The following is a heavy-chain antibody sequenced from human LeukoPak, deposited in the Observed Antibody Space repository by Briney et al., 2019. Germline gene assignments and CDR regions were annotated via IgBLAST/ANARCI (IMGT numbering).Heavy chain of an antibody. CDR2: INPSGGST. V-gene: IGHV1-46*03. CDR1: GYTFTSYY. Sequence: ASVKVSCKASGYTFTSYYMHWVRRSPGQGLGWMGVINPSGGSTRYAQKFQGRVTMTRDTDKSTVYMELSSLRSEDTAVYYYARGQSGNYYDRSGYLDYWGQGTLVTVSS. J-gene: IGHJ4*02. CDR3: ARGQSGNYYDRSGYLDY. D-gene: IGHD3-22*01.